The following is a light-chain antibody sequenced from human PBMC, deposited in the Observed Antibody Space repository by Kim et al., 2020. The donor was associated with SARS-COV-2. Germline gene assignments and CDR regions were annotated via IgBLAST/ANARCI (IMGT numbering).Light chain of an antibody. CDR3: CSYAGRGV. CDR1: SSDVGSYNL. V-gene: IGLV2-23*02. J-gene: IGLJ2*01. Sequence: QSALTQPASASGSPGQSITISCTGTSSDVGSYNLVSWYQQHPGKAPKLMIYEVSKRPSGVSNRFSGSKSGNTASLTISGLQAEDEADYYCCSYAGRGVFGGGTQLTVL. CDR2: EVS.